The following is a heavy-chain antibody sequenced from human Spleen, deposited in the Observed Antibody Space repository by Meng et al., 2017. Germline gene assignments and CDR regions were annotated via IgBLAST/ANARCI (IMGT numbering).Heavy chain of an antibody. CDR1: GGSISSYY. D-gene: IGHD1-26*01. V-gene: IGHV4-59*12. Sequence: SETLSLTCTVSGGSISSYYWSWIRQPPGKGLEWIGYIYYSGSTNYNPSLKSRVTISVDTSKNQFSLKLSSVTAADTAVYYCARDRREAYYYYYGMDVWGQGTTVTVSS. J-gene: IGHJ6*02. CDR3: ARDRREAYYYYYGMDV. CDR2: IYYSGST.